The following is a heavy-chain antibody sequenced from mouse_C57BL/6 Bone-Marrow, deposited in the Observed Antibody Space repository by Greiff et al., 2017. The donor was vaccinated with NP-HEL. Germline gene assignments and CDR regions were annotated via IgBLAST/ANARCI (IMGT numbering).Heavy chain of an antibody. V-gene: IGHV1-15*01. CDR1: GYTFTDYE. J-gene: IGHJ4*01. Sequence: QVTLKVSGAELVRPGASVTLSCKASGYTFTDYEMHWVKQTPVHGLEWIGAIDPETGGTAYNQKFKGKAILTADKSSSTAYMELRSLTSEDSAVYYCTTLWDYDKGYAMDYWGQGTSVTVSS. CDR2: IDPETGGT. CDR3: TTLWDYDKGYAMDY. D-gene: IGHD2-4*01.